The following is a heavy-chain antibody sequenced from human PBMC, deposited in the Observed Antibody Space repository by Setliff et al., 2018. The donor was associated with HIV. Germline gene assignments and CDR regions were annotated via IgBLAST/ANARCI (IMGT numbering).Heavy chain of an antibody. D-gene: IGHD3-22*01. CDR2: INHNGGT. J-gene: IGHJ2*01. Sequence: PSETLSLTCAVYGGSFTSYYWTWIRQAPGKDLEWIGEINHNGGTNYNPSLKSRVTISVDRSKNQFFLRLTSVTAADTAIYYCARVFYDSGGFFTTAGPLYLDLWGRGTLVTVSS. CDR3: ARVFYDSGGFFTTAGPLYLDL. V-gene: IGHV4-34*01. CDR1: GGSFTSYY.